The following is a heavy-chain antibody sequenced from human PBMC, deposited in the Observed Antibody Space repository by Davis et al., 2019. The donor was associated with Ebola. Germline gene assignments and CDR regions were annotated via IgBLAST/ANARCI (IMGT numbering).Heavy chain of an antibody. J-gene: IGHJ4*02. CDR1: GDSVSGSSGA. CDR3: ARGWMKGHLDY. CDR2: TYYTSKWFN. V-gene: IGHV6-1*01. Sequence: HSQTLSLTCAISGDSVSGSSGAWNWIRQSPSRGLEWLGRTYYTSKWFNHYAESVKSRITINPDTSKNQFSLQLNSVTPEDTAVYYCARGWMKGHLDYWGQGTLVSVSS. D-gene: IGHD5-12*01.